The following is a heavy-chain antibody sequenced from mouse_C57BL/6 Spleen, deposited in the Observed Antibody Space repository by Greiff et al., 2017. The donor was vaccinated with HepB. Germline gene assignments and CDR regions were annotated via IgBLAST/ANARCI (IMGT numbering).Heavy chain of an antibody. D-gene: IGHD3-2*02. CDR1: GYTFTDYE. Sequence: QVQLQQSGAELVRPGASVTLSCKASGYTFTDYEMHWVKQTPVHGLEWIGAIDPETGGTAYNQKFKGKAILTADKSSSTAYMELRSLTSEDSAVYYCTRSTAQAGADWGQGTLVTVSA. V-gene: IGHV1-15*01. CDR3: TRSTAQAGAD. CDR2: IDPETGGT. J-gene: IGHJ3*01.